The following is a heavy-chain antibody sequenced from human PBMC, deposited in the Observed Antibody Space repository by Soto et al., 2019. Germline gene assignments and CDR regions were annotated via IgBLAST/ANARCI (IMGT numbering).Heavy chain of an antibody. D-gene: IGHD4-17*01. CDR3: TTLDYGDLYVGGYYYYGMDV. Sequence: PGGSLRLSCAASGFTFSNAWMNWVRQAPGKGLEWVGRIKSKTDGGTTDYAAPVKGRFTISRDDSKNTLYLQMNSLKTEDTAVYYCTTLDYGDLYVGGYYYYGMDVWGQGTTVTVSS. CDR1: GFTFSNAW. J-gene: IGHJ6*02. CDR2: IKSKTDGGTT. V-gene: IGHV3-15*07.